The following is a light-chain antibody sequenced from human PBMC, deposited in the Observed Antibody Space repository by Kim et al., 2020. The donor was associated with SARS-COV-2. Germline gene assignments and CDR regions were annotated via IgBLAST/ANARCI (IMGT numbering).Light chain of an antibody. Sequence: SGKTARITCGGNNSGSKRVHGYQQKPGQAPVLVVYDDSDRPSGIPERFSGSNSGNTATLTISRVEAGDEADYYCQVWDSSSDPVVFGGGTQLTVL. CDR3: QVWDSSSDPVV. J-gene: IGLJ2*01. CDR1: NSGSKR. CDR2: DDS. V-gene: IGLV3-21*03.